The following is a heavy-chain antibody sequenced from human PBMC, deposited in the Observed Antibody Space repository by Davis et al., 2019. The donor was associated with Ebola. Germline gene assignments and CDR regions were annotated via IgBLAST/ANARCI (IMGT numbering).Heavy chain of an antibody. J-gene: IGHJ4*02. D-gene: IGHD3-3*01. CDR2: IYYSGST. CDR3: ARLPYYDFWSGYPDLFDY. Sequence: MPSETLSPTCTVPGGSISSGGYYWSWIRQHPGKGLEWIGYIYYSGSTYYNPSLKSRVTISVDTSKNQFSLKLSSVTAADTAVYYCARLPYYDFWSGYPDLFDYWGQGTLVTVSS. CDR1: GGSISSGGYY. V-gene: IGHV4-31*03.